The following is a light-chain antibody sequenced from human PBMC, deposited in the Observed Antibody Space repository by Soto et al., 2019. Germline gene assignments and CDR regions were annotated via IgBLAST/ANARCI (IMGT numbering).Light chain of an antibody. V-gene: IGLV2-14*01. CDR3: STYTSSSTLVV. J-gene: IGLJ2*01. Sequence: QSALTQPASVSGSPGQSISISCTGNSSGVGGYKYVSWYQQHPGKAPKLMVFDVSNRPSGVSNRFSGSKSGNTASLTISGLQAEDEGDYYCSTYTSSSTLVVFGGGTKVTVL. CDR2: DVS. CDR1: SSGVGGYKY.